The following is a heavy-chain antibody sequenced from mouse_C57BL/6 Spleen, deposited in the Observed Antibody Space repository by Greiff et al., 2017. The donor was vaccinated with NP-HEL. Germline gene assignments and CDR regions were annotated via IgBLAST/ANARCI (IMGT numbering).Heavy chain of an antibody. CDR2: ISDGGSYT. CDR1: GFTFSSYA. J-gene: IGHJ3*01. Sequence: EVKLVESGGGLVKPGGSLKLSCAASGFTFSSYAMSWVRQTPGKRLEWVATISDGGSYTYYPDNVKGRFTISRDNAKNNLYLQMSHLKSEDTAMYYCATNSYDYDSWFAYWGQGTLVTVSA. V-gene: IGHV5-4*03. D-gene: IGHD2-4*01. CDR3: ATNSYDYDSWFAY.